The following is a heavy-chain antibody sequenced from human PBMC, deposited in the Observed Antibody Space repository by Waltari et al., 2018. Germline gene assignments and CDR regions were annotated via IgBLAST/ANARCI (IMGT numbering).Heavy chain of an antibody. V-gene: IGHV3-7*01. CDR3: VRDFWSRSYNHHGLDV. CDR2: IKTDGSEE. CDR1: GFTFSSIW. J-gene: IGHJ6*02. D-gene: IGHD3-3*01. Sequence: EVHLVESGGDLVQPGGSLRLSCAASGFTFSSIWMTWVRQAPGMGPECVAIIKTDGSEEYYVDSGKGRFTISRDNAKNSLYLQLNSLRAEDTAVYYCVRDFWSRSYNHHGLDVWGRGTTVTVSS.